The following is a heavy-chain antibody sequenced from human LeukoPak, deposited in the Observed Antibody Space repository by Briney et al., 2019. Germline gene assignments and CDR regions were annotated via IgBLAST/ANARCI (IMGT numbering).Heavy chain of an antibody. J-gene: IGHJ4*01. CDR1: GGSINSGTYY. CDR2: IYTSGST. D-gene: IGHD7-27*01. V-gene: IGHV4-61*02. Sequence: SETLSLTCTVSGGSINSGTYYWTWIRQPAGKGLEWIGRIYTSGSTNYNPSLKSRVTISLDASKNQFSLKLSSVTAADTAVYYCASRKLGNDYWGQGTLVTVSS. CDR3: ASRKLGNDY.